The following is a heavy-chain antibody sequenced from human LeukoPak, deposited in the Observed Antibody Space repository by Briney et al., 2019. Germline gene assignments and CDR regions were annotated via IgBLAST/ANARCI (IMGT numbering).Heavy chain of an antibody. Sequence: SETLSLTCAVSGGSISSGGYSWSWIRQPPGKGLEWIGYIYHSGSTYYNPSLKSRVTISVDRSKNRFSLKLSSVTAADTAVYYCARAIESITIFGVVNDAFDIWGQGTMVTVSS. J-gene: IGHJ3*02. CDR1: GGSISSGGYS. CDR3: ARAIESITIFGVVNDAFDI. V-gene: IGHV4-30-2*01. CDR2: IYHSGST. D-gene: IGHD3-3*01.